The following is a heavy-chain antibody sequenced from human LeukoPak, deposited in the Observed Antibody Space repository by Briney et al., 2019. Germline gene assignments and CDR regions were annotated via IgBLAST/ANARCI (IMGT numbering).Heavy chain of an antibody. CDR3: ARLAALRFLEWLPLGSYFDY. J-gene: IGHJ4*02. CDR2: IYHSGST. V-gene: IGHV4-38-2*01. Sequence: SETLSLTCAVSGYSISSGYYWGWIRQPPGKGLEWSGSIYHSGSTYYNPSLKSRVTISVDTSKNQFSLKLSSVTAADTAVYYCARLAALRFLEWLPLGSYFDYWGQGTLVTVSS. D-gene: IGHD3-3*01. CDR1: GYSISSGYY.